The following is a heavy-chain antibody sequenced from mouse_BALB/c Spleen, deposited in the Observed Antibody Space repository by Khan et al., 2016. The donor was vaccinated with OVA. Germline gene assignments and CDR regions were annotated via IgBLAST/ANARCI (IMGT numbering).Heavy chain of an antibody. CDR3: ARGYEFFPY. Sequence: VQLKQSGPDLVEPGASVKISCKASGYSFTVYYMTWVKQSHGKSPEWIGRVNPNNGDTNYNQNFKGKAILTVDKSSNTAYMELRSLTSEDSAVFYCARGYEFFPYWGQGTLVTVSA. CDR2: VNPNNGDT. CDR1: GYSFTVYY. D-gene: IGHD2-12*01. J-gene: IGHJ3*01. V-gene: IGHV1-26*01.